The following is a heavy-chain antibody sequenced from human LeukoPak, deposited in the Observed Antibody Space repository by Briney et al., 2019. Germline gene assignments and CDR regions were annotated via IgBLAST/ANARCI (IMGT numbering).Heavy chain of an antibody. CDR2: IRYDGSNK. Sequence: GGSLRLSCAASGFTFSSYGMHWVRQAPGKGLEWVAFIRYDGSNKYYADSVKGRFTISRDNSKNTLYLQMNSLRAEDTAVYYCAKGAGSSYGMDVWGQGTTVTVSS. V-gene: IGHV3-30*02. CDR1: GFTFSSYG. D-gene: IGHD6-13*01. J-gene: IGHJ6*02. CDR3: AKGAGSSYGMDV.